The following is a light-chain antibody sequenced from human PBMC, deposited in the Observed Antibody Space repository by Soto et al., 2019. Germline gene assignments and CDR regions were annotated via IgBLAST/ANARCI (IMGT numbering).Light chain of an antibody. Sequence: DIQMTQSPSSLSASVGDRVTISCRASENIRDFLNWYQQKPGRAPKLLMFEASTLQSGVPSRFSGGGSGTDFTLTISSLQPEDFATYCCQQSYGTPPTFGQGTKLEIK. CDR2: EAS. J-gene: IGKJ2*01. V-gene: IGKV1-39*01. CDR3: QQSYGTPPT. CDR1: ENIRDF.